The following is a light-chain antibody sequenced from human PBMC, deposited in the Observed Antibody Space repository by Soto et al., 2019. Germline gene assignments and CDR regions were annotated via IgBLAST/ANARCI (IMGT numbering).Light chain of an antibody. V-gene: IGLV1-40*01. CDR3: QSYDSSLSGPV. J-gene: IGLJ2*01. CDR1: SSNIGAGYD. CDR2: GNS. Sequence: QSVLTQPASVSGAAGERVTISCTGSSSNIGAGYDVHWYQQLPGTAPKLLIYGNSNRPSGVPDRFSGSKSGTSASLAITGLQAEDEADYYCQSYDSSLSGPVFGGGTKLTV.